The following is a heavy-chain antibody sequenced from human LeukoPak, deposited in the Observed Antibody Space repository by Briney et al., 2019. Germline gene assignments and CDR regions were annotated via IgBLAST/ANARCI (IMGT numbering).Heavy chain of an antibody. J-gene: IGHJ5*02. D-gene: IGHD5-18*01. CDR1: GFTFSSYG. CDR3: ARGAYTAPFPFDP. V-gene: IGHV3-33*01. CDR2: IWYDGSNK. Sequence: GGSLRLSCAASGFTFSSYGMHWVRQAPGKGLEWVAVIWYDGSNKYYADSVKGRFTISRDNSKNTLYLQMNSLRAEDTAVYYCARGAYTAPFPFDPWGQGTLVTVSS.